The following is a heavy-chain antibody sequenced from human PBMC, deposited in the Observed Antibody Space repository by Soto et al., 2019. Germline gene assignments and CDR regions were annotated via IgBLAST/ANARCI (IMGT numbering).Heavy chain of an antibody. V-gene: IGHV3-23*01. D-gene: IGHD3-3*02. CDR1: GFTFSSYA. CDR3: AKCLVTIFGGIYYFDF. CDR2: ISGSGGST. J-gene: IGHJ4*02. Sequence: EVQLLESGGGLVQPGGSLRLSCAASGFTFSSYAMSWVRQAPGKGLEWVSAISGSGGSTYYADSVKGRFTISRDNSKNTLYLQMCSLIAEDTAVYYCAKCLVTIFGGIYYFDFWGQGTLVTVSS.